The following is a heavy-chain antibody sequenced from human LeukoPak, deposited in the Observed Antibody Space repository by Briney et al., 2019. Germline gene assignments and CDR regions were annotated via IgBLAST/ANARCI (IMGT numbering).Heavy chain of an antibody. J-gene: IGHJ4*02. CDR3: ATYSHNTSGLDD. V-gene: IGHV1-2*02. CDR1: GITLTDHY. Sequence: ASVKVSCKASGITLTDHYIHWLRQAPGQGFEWMGWTNPNTGHTGYAEKFQGGVTMTRDTSIGTVYMEVASLISDDTAVYFCATYSHNTSGLDDWGQGTLVTV. CDR2: TNPNTGHT. D-gene: IGHD2-15*01.